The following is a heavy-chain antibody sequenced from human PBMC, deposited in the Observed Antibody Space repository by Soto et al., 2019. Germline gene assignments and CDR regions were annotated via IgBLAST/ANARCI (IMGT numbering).Heavy chain of an antibody. CDR1: GVTVSSNY. Sequence: EVQLVESGGGLVQPGGSLRLSCAASGVTVSSNYMSWVRQAPGKGLEWVSVIYSGGSTYYADSVKGRFTISRDNSKNTLYHQMNSRRADDTAVYYCARHGYNYGGGYFDYWGQGTLVTVSS. CDR3: ARHGYNYGGGYFDY. CDR2: IYSGGST. V-gene: IGHV3-66*04. J-gene: IGHJ4*02. D-gene: IGHD5-18*01.